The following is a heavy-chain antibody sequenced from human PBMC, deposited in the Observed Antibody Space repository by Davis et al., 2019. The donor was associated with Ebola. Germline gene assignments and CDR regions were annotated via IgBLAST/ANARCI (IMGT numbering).Heavy chain of an antibody. CDR2: FDPEHGGA. D-gene: IGHD6-13*01. Sequence: ASVKVSCKVSGYTLVELSMHWVRQTPGKGLEWMGVFDPEHGGAIFAQKFQGRVTITRDTSASTAYMELSSLRSEDTAVYYCARGAAALHRNWFDPWGQGTLVTVSS. V-gene: IGHV1-24*01. J-gene: IGHJ5*02. CDR3: ARGAAALHRNWFDP. CDR1: GYTLVELS.